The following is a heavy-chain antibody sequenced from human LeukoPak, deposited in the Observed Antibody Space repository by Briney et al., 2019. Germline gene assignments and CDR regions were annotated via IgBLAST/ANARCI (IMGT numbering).Heavy chain of an antibody. J-gene: IGHJ4*02. Sequence: GGPLRLSCAASGFTFSSYAMSWVRQAPGKGLEWVSTISFIAINTYYEDSVKGRFTISRDNSKNTLYLQMNSLRAEDTAVYYCAKPGRRGLATDHFDYWGQGTLVTVSS. V-gene: IGHV3-23*01. CDR2: ISFIAINT. CDR1: GFTFSSYA. CDR3: AKPGRRGLATDHFDY.